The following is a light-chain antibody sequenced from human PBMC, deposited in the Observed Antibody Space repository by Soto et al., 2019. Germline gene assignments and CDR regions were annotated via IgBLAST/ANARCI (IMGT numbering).Light chain of an antibody. CDR3: QPYGSSGT. Sequence: TQSPATLSVSPGERATLSCRASQRFCINLAWHQQKPGQAPRLLIYGASSRATGIPDRFSGSGSGTDFTLTISRLEPEDFPVYYCQPYGSSGTFGQGTKVDIK. V-gene: IGKV3-20*01. CDR2: GAS. CDR1: QRFCIN. J-gene: IGKJ1*01.